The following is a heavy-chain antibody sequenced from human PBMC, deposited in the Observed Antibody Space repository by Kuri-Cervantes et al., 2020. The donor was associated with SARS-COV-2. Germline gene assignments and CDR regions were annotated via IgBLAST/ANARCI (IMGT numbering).Heavy chain of an antibody. CDR1: GFTFSSYA. Sequence: LSLTCAASGFTFSSYAMHWVRQAPGKGLEWVAVISYDGSNKYYADSVKGRFTISRDNSKDTLYLQMNSLGAEDTAVYYCASTSGSTVTPLLLAFDIWGQGTMVTVSS. CDR3: ASTSGSTVTPLLLAFDI. D-gene: IGHD4-17*01. CDR2: ISYDGSNK. V-gene: IGHV3-30-3*01. J-gene: IGHJ3*02.